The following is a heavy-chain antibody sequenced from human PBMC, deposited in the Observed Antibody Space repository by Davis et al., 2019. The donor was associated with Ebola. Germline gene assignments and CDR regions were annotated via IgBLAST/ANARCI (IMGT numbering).Heavy chain of an antibody. V-gene: IGHV3-23*01. D-gene: IGHD1-1*01. CDR2: ISGRGGNT. Sequence: GGSLRLSCAASGFTFSSYAMSWVRQAPGKGLEWVSTISGRGGNTYYADSVRGRFTISRDNSKNTLSLQMNSLRAEDTAVYYCARDQLAYYYYGMDVWGQGTTVTVSS. CDR1: GFTFSSYA. CDR3: ARDQLAYYYYGMDV. J-gene: IGHJ6*02.